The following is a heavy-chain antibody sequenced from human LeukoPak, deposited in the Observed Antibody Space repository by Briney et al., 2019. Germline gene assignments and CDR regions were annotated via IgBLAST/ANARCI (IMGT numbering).Heavy chain of an antibody. V-gene: IGHV3-23*01. J-gene: IGHJ4*02. D-gene: IGHD1-26*01. CDR2: ISTSGGGT. CDR3: AKDSIVGDTLLYYFDT. CDR1: GFTFSSYA. Sequence: GGSLRLSCAPSGFTFSSYAMGWVRQAPGKGLEWVSGISTSGGGTSSADSVKGGFTTSRDTPKNTLYLQSNSLRVEDTPIYYCAKDSIVGDTLLYYFDTWGQGTQVTVSS.